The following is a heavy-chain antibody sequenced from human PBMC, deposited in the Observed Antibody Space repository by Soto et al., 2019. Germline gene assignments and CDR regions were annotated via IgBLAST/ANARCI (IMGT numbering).Heavy chain of an antibody. CDR3: ARGHCTSTNCYYYYYGMDV. J-gene: IGHJ6*02. CDR2: INPSGGST. Sequence: ASVKVSCKASGYIFSSHYMHWVRQAPGQGLEWMGIINPSGGSTSYAQKFQGRVTMTRDTSTSTVYMELSSLRSEDTAVYYCARGHCTSTNCYYYYYGMDVWGQGTTVTVSS. V-gene: IGHV1-46*03. D-gene: IGHD2-2*01. CDR1: GYIFSSHY.